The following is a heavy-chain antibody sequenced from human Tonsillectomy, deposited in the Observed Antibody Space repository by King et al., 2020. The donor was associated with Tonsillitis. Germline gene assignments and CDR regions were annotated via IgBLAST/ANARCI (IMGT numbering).Heavy chain of an antibody. V-gene: IGHV3-30*18. CDR2: ISYDGRNK. CDR1: GFTFSRYG. J-gene: IGHJ3*02. CDR3: AKKQAYDYDRSGTYCAFDI. Sequence: VQLVESGGGVVQPGRSLRLSCAASGFTFSRYGMHWVRQAPGKGLEWVAVISYDGRNKYYADSVKGRFTISRDNSKNTLYLQMNSLRAEDTAVYYCAKKQAYDYDRSGTYCAFDIWGQGTMVTVSS. D-gene: IGHD3-22*01.